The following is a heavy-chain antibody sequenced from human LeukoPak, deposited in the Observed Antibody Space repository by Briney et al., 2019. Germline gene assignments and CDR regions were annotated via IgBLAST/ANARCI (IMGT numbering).Heavy chain of an antibody. Sequence: ASVKVSCKASGYTFTSYDINWVRQATGQGLEWMGWMNPHSGNTGYAQKFQGRVTMTRSNSISTAYMELSSLRSGDTAVYYCARVVKAVAGTLDYNWFDPWGQGTLVTVSS. CDR3: ARVVKAVAGTLDYNWFDP. D-gene: IGHD6-19*01. CDR1: GYTFTSYD. J-gene: IGHJ5*02. CDR2: MNPHSGNT. V-gene: IGHV1-8*01.